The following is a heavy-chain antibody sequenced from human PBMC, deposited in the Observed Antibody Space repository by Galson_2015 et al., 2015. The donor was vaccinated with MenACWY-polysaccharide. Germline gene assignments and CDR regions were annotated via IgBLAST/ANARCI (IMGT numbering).Heavy chain of an antibody. D-gene: IGHD3-10*01. CDR3: AKDTGPGEYAYSWGTFDI. CDR2: VSASGGST. Sequence: ALRLSCAASAFTFSSYAMSWVRQAPGKGLEWVSGVSASGGSTVYTDSAKGRFPMSRDNAKGSLYLQMNSLRAEDTAVYYCAKDTGPGEYAYSWGTFDIWGRGTMVTVSS. CDR1: AFTFSSYA. V-gene: IGHV3-23*01. J-gene: IGHJ3*02.